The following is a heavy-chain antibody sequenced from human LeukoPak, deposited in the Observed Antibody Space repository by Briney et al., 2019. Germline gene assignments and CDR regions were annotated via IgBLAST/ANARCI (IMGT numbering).Heavy chain of an antibody. D-gene: IGHD2-2*01. CDR1: GYIFTNYY. CDR2: INPSGGST. CDR3: ARGGGLGYCSSTRWRFDY. J-gene: IGHJ4*02. V-gene: IGHV1-46*01. Sequence: GASVKVSCKASGYIFTNYYMHWVRQAPGQGLEWMGMINPSGGSTRSAQKFQGRVTITRDTSTNTVYMELSSLSSEDTAVYYCARGGGLGYCSSTRWRFDYWGQGTLVTVSS.